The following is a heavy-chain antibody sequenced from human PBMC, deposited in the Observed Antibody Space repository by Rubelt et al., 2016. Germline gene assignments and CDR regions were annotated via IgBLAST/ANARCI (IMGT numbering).Heavy chain of an antibody. CDR1: GGSISSSSYY. CDR3: ARHGRAAAVSCV. J-gene: IGHJ1*01. Sequence: QLLLQESGPGLVKPSETLSLTCTVSGGSISSSSYYWGWIRQPPGKGLEWIGSIYYSGSTYYNPSLKSRVTISVDTSKNQFSLKRGRVTAADTAAYEGARHGRAAAVSCVGGQGTLVTVSS. D-gene: IGHD6-25*01. CDR2: IYYSGST. V-gene: IGHV4-39*01.